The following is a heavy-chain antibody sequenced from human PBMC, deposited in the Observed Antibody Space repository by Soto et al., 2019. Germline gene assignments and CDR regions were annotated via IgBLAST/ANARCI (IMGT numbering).Heavy chain of an antibody. CDR1: GDSINNSHW. CDR3: AREVNSSPARGPNWFDP. Sequence: QVQLQESGPGLVQPSGTLSLTCAVSGDSINNSHWWSWVRQTPGKGLEWIGETYHSGTTKYNPSLKTRVTISIDKSKNQFSLKMNSVTAADPAVYYCAREVNSSPARGPNWFDPWGQGTLVTVSS. J-gene: IGHJ5*02. CDR2: TYHSGTT. D-gene: IGHD6-13*01. V-gene: IGHV4-4*02.